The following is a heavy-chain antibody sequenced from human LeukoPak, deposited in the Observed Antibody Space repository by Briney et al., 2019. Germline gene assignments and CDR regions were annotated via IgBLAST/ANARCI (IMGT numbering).Heavy chain of an antibody. V-gene: IGHV3-23*01. Sequence: GGSLRLSRAASGFTFSSYAMSWVRQAPGKGLEWVSAISGSGGSTYYADSVKGRFTISRDNSKNTLYLQMSSLRAEDTAVYYCAKSPYRFDALDIWGQGTMVTVSS. CDR1: GFTFSSYA. CDR2: ISGSGGST. CDR3: AKSPYRFDALDI. D-gene: IGHD3-16*02. J-gene: IGHJ3*02.